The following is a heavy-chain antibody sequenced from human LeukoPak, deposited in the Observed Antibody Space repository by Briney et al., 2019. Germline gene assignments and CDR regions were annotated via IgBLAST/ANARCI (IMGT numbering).Heavy chain of an antibody. CDR3: ANPPPGDYVWGSPEAFDI. V-gene: IGHV3-23*01. Sequence: PGGSLRLSCAASGFIVSNNYINWVRQAPGKGLEWVSAISGSGGSTYYADSVKGRFTISRDNSKNTLYLQMNSLRAEDTAVYYCANPPPGDYVWGSPEAFDIWGQGTMVTVSS. CDR2: ISGSGGST. CDR1: GFIVSNNY. J-gene: IGHJ3*02. D-gene: IGHD3-16*01.